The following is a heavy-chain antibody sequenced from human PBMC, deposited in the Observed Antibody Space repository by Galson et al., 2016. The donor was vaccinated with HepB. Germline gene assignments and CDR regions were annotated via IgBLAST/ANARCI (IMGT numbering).Heavy chain of an antibody. CDR1: GLMFSNYA. Sequence: LRLSCAASGLMFSNYAMSWVRQAPGKGLEWVASMSGSGASIYYADSVKGHFTISRDNSKNTVYLQMNSLRAEDTAVYYCAKASRRGMISKYYFDNWGKGTLVTVSS. CDR3: AKASRRGMISKYYFDN. V-gene: IGHV3-23*01. D-gene: IGHD3/OR15-3a*01. CDR2: MSGSGASI. J-gene: IGHJ4*02.